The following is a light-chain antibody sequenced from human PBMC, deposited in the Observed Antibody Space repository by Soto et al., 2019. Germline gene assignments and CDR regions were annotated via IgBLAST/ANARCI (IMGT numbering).Light chain of an antibody. CDR3: VSYATSTTLYV. CDR2: EVT. V-gene: IGLV2-14*01. Sequence: QSALTQPASVSGSPGQSITISCTATSSDVGSFNYVSWYQHHPGKAPKLMIYEVTSRPSGVSNRFSGYKSGNTASLTISGLQAEDEADYYCVSYATSTTLYVFGSGTQVT. CDR1: SSDVGSFNY. J-gene: IGLJ1*01.